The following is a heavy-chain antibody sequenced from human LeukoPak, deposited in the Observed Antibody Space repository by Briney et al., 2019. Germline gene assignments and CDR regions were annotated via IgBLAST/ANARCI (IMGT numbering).Heavy chain of an antibody. D-gene: IGHD3-9*01. CDR3: ARALGFRLGPRFDY. CDR1: GGSFSGYY. V-gene: IGHV4-34*01. CDR2: INHSGST. J-gene: IGHJ4*02. Sequence: SETLSLTCAVYGGSFSGYYWSWIRQPPGKGLEWIGEINHSGSTNYNPSLKSRVTISVDTSKNQFSLKLSSVTAADTAVYYCARALGFRLGPRFDYWGQGTLVTVSS.